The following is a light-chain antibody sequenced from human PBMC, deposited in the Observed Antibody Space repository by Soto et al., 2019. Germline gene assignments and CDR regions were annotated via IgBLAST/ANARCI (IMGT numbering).Light chain of an antibody. Sequence: EIVLTQSPGTLSLSPGERATLSCRASQSVSSSYLAWYQQKPGQAPRLLIYDASSRATGIPDRFSGSGSGTDFTLTISRLEPEDFAVYYCQQYGSSPSRTFGQGTKVDIK. J-gene: IGKJ1*01. CDR1: QSVSSSY. CDR3: QQYGSSPSRT. V-gene: IGKV3-20*01. CDR2: DAS.